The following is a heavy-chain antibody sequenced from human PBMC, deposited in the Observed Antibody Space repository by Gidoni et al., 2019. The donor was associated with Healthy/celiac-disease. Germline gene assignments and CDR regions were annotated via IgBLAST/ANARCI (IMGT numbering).Heavy chain of an antibody. CDR1: GGSFSGYY. D-gene: IGHD6-25*01. Sequence: QVQPQQRGAGLLEPSETLSPTGAVNGGSFSGYYWSWIRQPPGKGLEWIGEINHSGNTNYNPSLKSRVTISVDTSKNQFSLKLSSVTAADTAVYYCAVGNTQRGVFDYWGQGTLVTVSS. J-gene: IGHJ4*02. CDR3: AVGNTQRGVFDY. CDR2: INHSGNT. V-gene: IGHV4-34*01.